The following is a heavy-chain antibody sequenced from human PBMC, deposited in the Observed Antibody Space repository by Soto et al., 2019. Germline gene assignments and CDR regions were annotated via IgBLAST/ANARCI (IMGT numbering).Heavy chain of an antibody. J-gene: IGHJ4*02. CDR2: IKQDGSVK. CDR3: ARLTETATTFGY. CDR1: GFALSTYW. Sequence: EVQLVESGGGLVQPGGSLRLSCEASGFALSTYWMSWVRQAPGKGLEWVANIKQDGSVKHYVDSVRGRFTISRDNAKNSLFLQMNSLSGEDTAVYYCARLTETATTFGYWGQGTPVTVSS. V-gene: IGHV3-7*03. D-gene: IGHD1-1*01.